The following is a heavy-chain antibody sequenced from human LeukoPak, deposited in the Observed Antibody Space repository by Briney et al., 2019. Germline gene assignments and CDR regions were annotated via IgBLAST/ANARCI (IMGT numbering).Heavy chain of an antibody. V-gene: IGHV1-69*01. CDR1: GGTFSSYT. Sequence: GSSVKVSCKASGGTFSSYTISWVRQAPGQGLEWMGGIIPIFGTANYAQKFQGRVTITADESTSTAYMELSSLRSEDTAVYYCARDCSSTSCYRDAFDIWGQGTMVTVSS. CDR3: ARDCSSTSCYRDAFDI. D-gene: IGHD2-2*02. CDR2: IIPIFGTA. J-gene: IGHJ3*02.